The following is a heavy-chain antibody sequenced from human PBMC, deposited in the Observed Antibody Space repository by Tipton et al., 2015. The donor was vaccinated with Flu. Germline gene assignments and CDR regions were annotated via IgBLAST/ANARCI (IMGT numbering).Heavy chain of an antibody. CDR2: IYYSGST. CDR1: GGSISSYY. CDR3: AKYSGSYYDFDY. V-gene: IGHV4-39*07. Sequence: TLSLTCTVSGGSISSYYWSWIRQPPGKGLEWIGSIYYSGSTYYNPSLKSRVTISVDTSKNQFSLKLSSVTAADTAVYYCAKYSGSYYDFDYWGQGTLVTVSS. J-gene: IGHJ4*02. D-gene: IGHD1-26*01.